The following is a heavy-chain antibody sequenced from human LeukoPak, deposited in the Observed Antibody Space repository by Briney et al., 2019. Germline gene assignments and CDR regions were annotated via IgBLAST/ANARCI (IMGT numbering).Heavy chain of an antibody. CDR1: GFTFSSYA. Sequence: GGSLRLSCAASGFTFSSYAMSWVRQAPGKGLEWVAVISYDGSNKYYADSVKGRFTISRDNAKNSLYLQMNSLRDEDTAVYYCAREGYYYDSSGYPPYNWFDPWGQGTLVTVSS. CDR2: ISYDGSNK. J-gene: IGHJ5*02. V-gene: IGHV3-30*03. CDR3: AREGYYYDSSGYPPYNWFDP. D-gene: IGHD3-22*01.